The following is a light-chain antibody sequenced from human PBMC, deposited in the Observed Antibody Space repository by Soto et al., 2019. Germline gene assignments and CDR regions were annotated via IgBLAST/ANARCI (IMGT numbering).Light chain of an antibody. V-gene: IGKV1-5*01. Sequence: DIQMTQSPSTLSASVGDRVTITCRASQSINNKLAWYQQKPGKPPKVLIHDASSLESGVPSRFSGSVSGTEFTLAVSSLQLDDFATYYCQQYDTYSVTFGGGTKVEI. CDR3: QQYDTYSVT. CDR2: DAS. CDR1: QSINNK. J-gene: IGKJ4*01.